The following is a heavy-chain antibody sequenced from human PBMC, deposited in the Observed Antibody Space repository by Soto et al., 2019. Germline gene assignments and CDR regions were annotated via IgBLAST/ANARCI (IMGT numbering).Heavy chain of an antibody. D-gene: IGHD3-3*01. V-gene: IGHV1-8*01. J-gene: IGHJ2*01. CDR3: ARGLGDFWSGTWGDFDL. Sequence: QVQLVQSGAEVKKPGASVKVSCKASGYTFTSYDINWVRQATGQGLEWMGWMNPNSGNTGYAQKFQGRVTMTRNTSISTAYMELSSLRSEDTAVYYCARGLGDFWSGTWGDFDLGGRGTLVTVSS. CDR2: MNPNSGNT. CDR1: GYTFTSYD.